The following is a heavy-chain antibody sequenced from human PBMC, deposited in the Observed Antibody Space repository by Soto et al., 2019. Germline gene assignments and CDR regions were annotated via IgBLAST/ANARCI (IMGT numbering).Heavy chain of an antibody. D-gene: IGHD3-22*01. Sequence: SVKVSCKASGGTFSSYTISWVRQAPGQGLEWMGRIIPILGIANYAQKFQGRVTITADKSTSTAYMELSSLRSEDTAVYYCARTHYYDRSGYYWRAYYGMDVWG. J-gene: IGHJ6*02. CDR1: GGTFSSYT. CDR2: IIPILGIA. V-gene: IGHV1-69*02. CDR3: ARTHYYDRSGYYWRAYYGMDV.